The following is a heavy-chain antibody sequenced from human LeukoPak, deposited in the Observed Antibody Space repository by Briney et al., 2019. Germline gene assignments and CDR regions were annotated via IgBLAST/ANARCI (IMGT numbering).Heavy chain of an antibody. Sequence: GGSLRLSCAASEFTFSSYAMHWVRQAPGKGLEWVAIISYDGSKKYHADSVKGRFTISGDNSKNTLYLQMNSLRAEDTAVYYCAREITYFYDSSPYWDAFDIWGQGTMVTVSS. CDR2: ISYDGSKK. CDR1: EFTFSSYA. CDR3: AREITYFYDSSPYWDAFDI. D-gene: IGHD3-22*01. J-gene: IGHJ3*02. V-gene: IGHV3-30*04.